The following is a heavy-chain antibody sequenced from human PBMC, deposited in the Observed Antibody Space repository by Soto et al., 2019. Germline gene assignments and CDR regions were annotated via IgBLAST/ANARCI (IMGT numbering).Heavy chain of an antibody. D-gene: IGHD2-2*03. Sequence: SETLSLTCTVSGGSISSSSYYWGWIRQPPGKGLEWIGSIYYSGSTYYNPSLKSRVTISVDTSKNHFSLKLISVTTADTAVYFCAREGNLGRWIQPLDSWGQGTLVTVSS. J-gene: IGHJ4*02. CDR2: IYYSGST. V-gene: IGHV4-39*02. CDR3: AREGNLGRWIQPLDS. CDR1: GGSISSSSYY.